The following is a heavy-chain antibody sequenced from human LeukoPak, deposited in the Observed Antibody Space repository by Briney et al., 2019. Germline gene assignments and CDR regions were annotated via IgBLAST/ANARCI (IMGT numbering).Heavy chain of an antibody. Sequence: GASAKVSCKASGGTFSSYAISWVRQAPGQGLEWMGGIIPIFGTANYAQKFQGRVTITADESTSTAYMELSSLRSEDTAVYYCARDILRGIVVVPAVNYYYYYGMDVWGKGTTVTVSS. J-gene: IGHJ6*04. D-gene: IGHD2-2*01. CDR3: ARDILRGIVVVPAVNYYYYYGMDV. CDR2: IIPIFGTA. V-gene: IGHV1-69*01. CDR1: GGTFSSYA.